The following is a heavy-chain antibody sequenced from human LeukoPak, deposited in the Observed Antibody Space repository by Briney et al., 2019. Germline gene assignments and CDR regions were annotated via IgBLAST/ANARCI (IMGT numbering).Heavy chain of an antibody. J-gene: IGHJ4*02. D-gene: IGHD5-12*01. V-gene: IGHV1-8*03. CDR1: GYTFTGYY. CDR3: ARRKYSAYDLFDY. CDR2: MNPNSGNT. Sequence: ASVKVSCKASGYTFTGYYIHWVRQAPGQGLEWMGWMNPNSGNTGYAQKFQGRVTITRNTSISTAYMELSSLRSEDTAVYYCARRKYSAYDLFDYWGQGTLVTVSS.